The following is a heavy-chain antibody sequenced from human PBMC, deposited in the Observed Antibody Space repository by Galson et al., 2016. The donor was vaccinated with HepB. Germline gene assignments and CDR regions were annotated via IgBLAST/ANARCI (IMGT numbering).Heavy chain of an antibody. D-gene: IGHD6-19*01. V-gene: IGHV3-53*01. CDR1: GFTVSSNY. Sequence: SLRLSCAASGFTVSSNYMSWVRQAPGKGLEWVSGIYSGGSRYYEDSVKGRFTISRDNPKNRLYLQMNSLMAEDTAVYYCARLSWQWLVPIFDSWGQGTLVTASS. J-gene: IGHJ4*02. CDR2: IYSGGSR. CDR3: ARLSWQWLVPIFDS.